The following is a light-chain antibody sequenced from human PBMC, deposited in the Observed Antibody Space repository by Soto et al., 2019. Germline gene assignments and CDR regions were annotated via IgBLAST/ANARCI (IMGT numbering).Light chain of an antibody. CDR1: EDITNF. Sequence: DIQLTQSPSSLSASIGDRVTITCQASEDITNFLNWFQQKPGKAPKLLIFDASSLEAGDPSRFSGSGSGTDFTFNISILQPEAIATYFCQQYADFPITFGQGTRLEIK. V-gene: IGKV1-33*01. J-gene: IGKJ5*01. CDR2: DAS. CDR3: QQYADFPIT.